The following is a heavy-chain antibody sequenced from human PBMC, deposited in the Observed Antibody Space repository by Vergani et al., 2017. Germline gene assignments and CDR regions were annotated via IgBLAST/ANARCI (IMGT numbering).Heavy chain of an antibody. D-gene: IGHD6-19*01. CDR3: ATTLAVACIIYNWFDP. CDR1: GYSFTSYW. J-gene: IGHJ5*02. Sequence: EVQLVQSGAEVKKPGESLRISCKGSGYSFTSYWISWVRQMPGKGLEWMGRIDPSDSYTNYSPSFQGHVTISADKSISTAYLQWSSLKASDTAMYYCATTLAVACIIYNWFDPWGQGTLVTVSS. CDR2: IDPSDSYT. V-gene: IGHV5-10-1*03.